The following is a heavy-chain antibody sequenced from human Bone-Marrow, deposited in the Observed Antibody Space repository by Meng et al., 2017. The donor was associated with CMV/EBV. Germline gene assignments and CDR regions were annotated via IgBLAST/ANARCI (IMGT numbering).Heavy chain of an antibody. D-gene: IGHD2-2*01. J-gene: IGHJ4*02. CDR1: GFTFSSYG. CDR3: ARGRMVPAAIVGY. CDR2: ISYDGSNK. V-gene: IGHV3-30*19. Sequence: GESLKISCAASGFTFSSYGMHWVRQAPGKGLEWVAVISYDGSNKYYADSVKGRFTISRDNSKNTLYLQMNSLRAEDTAVYYCARGRMVPAAIVGYWGQGTLVTVSS.